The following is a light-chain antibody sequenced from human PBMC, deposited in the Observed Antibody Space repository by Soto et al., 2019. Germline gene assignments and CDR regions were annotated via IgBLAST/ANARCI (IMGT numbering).Light chain of an antibody. CDR1: QSISSQ. V-gene: IGKV3-11*01. Sequence: EIVLTQSPATLSLSPGERATLSCRASQSISSQLAWYQQKLGQAPRLLIYDASNRATGIPARFRGSGSGTDFTLTIAGLEPEDFAVYYCQQRGNWPSLTFGGGTKVEIK. CDR3: QQRGNWPSLT. J-gene: IGKJ4*01. CDR2: DAS.